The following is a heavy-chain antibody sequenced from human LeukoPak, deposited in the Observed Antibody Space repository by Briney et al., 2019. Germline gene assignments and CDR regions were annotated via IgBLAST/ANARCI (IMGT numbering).Heavy chain of an antibody. CDR2: ISTSSRYI. CDR1: GFTLSNYD. Sequence: GGSLRLSCAASGFTLSNYDMNWVRQAPGKGLEWVSSISTSSRYIYYKDSVRGRFTISRDDTKNSLYLEMNSLRAEDTAVYYCARADCSSSTCYLRRSWFDPWGQGTLVTVSS. J-gene: IGHJ5*02. CDR3: ARADCSSSTCYLRRSWFDP. V-gene: IGHV3-21*01. D-gene: IGHD2-2*01.